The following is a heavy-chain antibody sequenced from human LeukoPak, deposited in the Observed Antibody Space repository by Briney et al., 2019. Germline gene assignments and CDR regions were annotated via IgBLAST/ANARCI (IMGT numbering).Heavy chain of an antibody. CDR2: INK. D-gene: IGHD3-10*01. CDR3: ARESGSGSYYPLDY. V-gene: IGHV3-30-3*01. Sequence: GALRLSCAASGFTFSSYAMHWVRQAPGKGLEWVAVINKYYADSVKGRFTISRDNSKNTLYLQMNSLRAEDTAVYYCARESGSGSYYPLDYWGQGTLVTVSS. CDR1: GFTFSSYA. J-gene: IGHJ4*02.